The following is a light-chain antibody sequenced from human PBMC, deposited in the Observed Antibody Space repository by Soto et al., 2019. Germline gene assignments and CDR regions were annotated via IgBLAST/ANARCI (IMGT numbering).Light chain of an antibody. CDR2: DAS. CDR1: QSVSSD. J-gene: IGKJ1*01. V-gene: IGKV3-11*01. Sequence: EIVLTQSPATLSLSPGERATLSCRASQSVSSDLAWYQQKPGQAPRLLIYDASKRATGIPARFSGSGSGTDFTLTISSLQPEDFATYYCQQSYSTPRTFGQGTKVDIK. CDR3: QQSYSTPRT.